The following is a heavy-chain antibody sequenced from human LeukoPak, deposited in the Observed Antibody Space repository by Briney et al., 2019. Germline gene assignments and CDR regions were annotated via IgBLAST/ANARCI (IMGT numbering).Heavy chain of an antibody. CDR1: GGSISSYY. CDR3: ARRSLYYMDV. J-gene: IGHJ6*03. V-gene: IGHV4-34*01. Sequence: SETLSLTCTASGGSISSYYWSWIRQPPGKGLEWIGEINHSGSTNYNPSLKSRVTISVDTSKNQFSLKLSSVTAADTAVYYCARRSLYYMDVWGKGTTVTVSS. CDR2: INHSGST.